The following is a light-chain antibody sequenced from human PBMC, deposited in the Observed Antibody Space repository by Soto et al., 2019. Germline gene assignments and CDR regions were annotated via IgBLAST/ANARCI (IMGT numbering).Light chain of an antibody. CDR1: QDISNY. CDR3: QQYDNLPRT. CDR2: DAS. J-gene: IGKJ2*01. Sequence: DIQMTQSPSSLSASVGDRVTITCQASQDISNYLNWYQQKPGKAPKLLIYDASNLETGDPSRFSGSGSGTDVTFTISSLQPEDIATYYCQQYDNLPRTFGQGTKLEIK. V-gene: IGKV1-33*01.